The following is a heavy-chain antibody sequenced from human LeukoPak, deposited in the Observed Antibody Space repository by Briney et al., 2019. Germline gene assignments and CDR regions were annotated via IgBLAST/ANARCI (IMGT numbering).Heavy chain of an antibody. V-gene: IGHV3-11*06. CDR3: ARVSTENNWFDP. CDR2: ISSSSSYT. J-gene: IGHJ5*02. CDR1: GFTFSDYY. Sequence: GGSLRLSCAASGFTFSDYYMSWIRQAPGKGLEWVSYISSSSSYTNYADSVKGRFTISRDNAKNSLYLQMNSLRAEDTAVYYCARVSTENNWFDPWGQGTLVTVSS. D-gene: IGHD4-17*01.